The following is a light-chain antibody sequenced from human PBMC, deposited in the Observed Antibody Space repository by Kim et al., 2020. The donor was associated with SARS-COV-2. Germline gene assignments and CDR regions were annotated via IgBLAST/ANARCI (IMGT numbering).Light chain of an antibody. V-gene: IGLV2-23*02. CDR2: EVS. CDR3: CSYAGSSTFV. Sequence: QSALTQPASVSGSPGQSITISCTGTSSDVGTYDLVSWYQHPPGTAPKLMIYEVSKRPSGVSNRFSGSTSGNTASLTISGLQAEDEADYYCCSYAGSSTFVFGTGTKVTVL. J-gene: IGLJ1*01. CDR1: SSDVGTYDL.